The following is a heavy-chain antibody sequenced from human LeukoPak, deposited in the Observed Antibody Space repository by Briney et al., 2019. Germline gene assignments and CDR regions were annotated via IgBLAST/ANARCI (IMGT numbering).Heavy chain of an antibody. CDR1: GYTFTSYY. CDR3: ARNVAGSTALRFLEWSFDY. Sequence: GASVKVSCKASGYTFTSYYMHWVRQAPGQGLEWMGIINPSGGSTSYAQKFQGRVTMTRDTSTSTVYMELSRLRSDDTAVYYCARNVAGSTALRFLEWSFDYWGQGTLVTVSS. V-gene: IGHV1-46*01. D-gene: IGHD3-3*01. CDR2: INPSGGST. J-gene: IGHJ4*02.